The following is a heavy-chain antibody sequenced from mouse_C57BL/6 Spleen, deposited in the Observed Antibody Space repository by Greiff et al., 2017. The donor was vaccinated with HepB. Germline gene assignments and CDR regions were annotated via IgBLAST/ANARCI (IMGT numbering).Heavy chain of an antibody. Sequence: EVKVVESEGGLVQPGSSMKLSCTASGFTFSDYYMAWVRQVPEKGLEWVANINYDGSSTYYLDSLKSRFIISRDNAKNILYLQMSSLKSEDTATYYCAREGGYRGYFDYWGQGTTLTVSS. D-gene: IGHD2-2*01. CDR3: AREGGYRGYFDY. CDR1: GFTFSDYY. V-gene: IGHV5-16*01. J-gene: IGHJ2*01. CDR2: INYDGSST.